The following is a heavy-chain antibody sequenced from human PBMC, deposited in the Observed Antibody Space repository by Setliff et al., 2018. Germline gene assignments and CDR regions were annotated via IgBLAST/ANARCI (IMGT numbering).Heavy chain of an antibody. CDR2: IYYKGTT. Sequence: LSLACTVSGGSISSYYWSWIRQPPWKGLEWIGYIYYKGTTYYNPSLKSRVAISLDTSQNHFSLKLSSVTAADTAVYYCAREYSSSSNVLDVWGKGTTVTVSS. CDR3: AREYSSSSNVLDV. J-gene: IGHJ6*04. V-gene: IGHV4-59*12. CDR1: GGSISSYY. D-gene: IGHD6-6*01.